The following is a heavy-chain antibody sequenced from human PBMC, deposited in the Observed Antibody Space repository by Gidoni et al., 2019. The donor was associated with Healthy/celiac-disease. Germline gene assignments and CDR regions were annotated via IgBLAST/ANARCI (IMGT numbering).Heavy chain of an antibody. CDR1: GGSFSGYY. V-gene: IGHV4-34*01. CDR2: INHSGST. CDR3: ARAVLYSSSSKYGAFDI. J-gene: IGHJ3*02. Sequence: QVQLQQRGAGLLKPSETLSLTCAVYGGSFSGYYWSWIRQPPGKGLEWIGEINHSGSTNYNPSLKSRVTISVDTSKNQFSLKLSSVTAADTAVYYCARAVLYSSSSKYGAFDIWGQGTMVTVSS. D-gene: IGHD6-6*01.